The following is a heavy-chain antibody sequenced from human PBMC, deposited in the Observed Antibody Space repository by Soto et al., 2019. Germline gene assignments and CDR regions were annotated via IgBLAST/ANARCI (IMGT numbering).Heavy chain of an antibody. CDR2: IIPVFGTP. Sequence: QVQLVQSGAEVKKPGSSLRVSCKSSGGSFRTNTIRWVRQAPGQGLEWMGQIIPVFGTPDYAPMFKDRVTISADESTSTVYLELRSLRFEYTAVYYCSRGGVFMTDFYHGLDVWGQGTTVTVSS. D-gene: IGHD3-3*01. CDR3: SRGGVFMTDFYHGLDV. V-gene: IGHV1-69*01. J-gene: IGHJ6*02. CDR1: GGSFRTNT.